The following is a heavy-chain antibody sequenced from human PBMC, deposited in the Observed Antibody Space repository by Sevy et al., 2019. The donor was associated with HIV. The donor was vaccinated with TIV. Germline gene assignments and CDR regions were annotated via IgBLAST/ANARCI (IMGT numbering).Heavy chain of an antibody. J-gene: IGHJ6*02. Sequence: GGSLRLSCAASGFTFSNYSMNWVRQAPGKGLEWVSSISSGSIYIYYADSVKGRFTISRDNAKNSLYLQMNSLRAEDTAVYYCARDGGRELNYGMDVWGQGTTVTVSS. CDR1: GFTFSNYS. V-gene: IGHV3-21*01. CDR2: ISSGSIYI. D-gene: IGHD3-16*01. CDR3: ARDGGRELNYGMDV.